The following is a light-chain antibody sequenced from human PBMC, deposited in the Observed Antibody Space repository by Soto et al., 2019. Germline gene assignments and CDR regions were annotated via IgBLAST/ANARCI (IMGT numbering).Light chain of an antibody. J-gene: IGKJ4*01. CDR2: DAS. CDR1: QSVSSY. Sequence: EIVLTQSPATLSLSPGERATLSCRASQSVSSYLAWYQQKPGQAPRLPINDASNRATGIPARFSGSGSGTDFTLTISSLEPEDFAVYYCQQRSNWPPRITFGGGTKVDIK. CDR3: QQRSNWPPRIT. V-gene: IGKV3-11*01.